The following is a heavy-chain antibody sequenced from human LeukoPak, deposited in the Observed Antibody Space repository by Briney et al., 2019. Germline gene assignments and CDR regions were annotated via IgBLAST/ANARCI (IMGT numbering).Heavy chain of an antibody. CDR2: IIPIFGTA. CDR3: ARSPEDIVVVPAAIVYWFDP. D-gene: IGHD2-2*01. Sequence: SVKVSCKASGGTFISYAISWVRQAPGQGLEWMGGIIPIFGTANYAQKFQGRVTITADESTSTAYMELSSLRSEDTAVYYCARSPEDIVVVPAAIVYWFDPWGQGTLVTVSS. CDR1: GGTFISYA. V-gene: IGHV1-69*01. J-gene: IGHJ5*02.